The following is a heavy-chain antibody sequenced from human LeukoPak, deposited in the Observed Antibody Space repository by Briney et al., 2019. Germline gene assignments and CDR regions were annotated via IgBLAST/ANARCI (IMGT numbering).Heavy chain of an antibody. Sequence: PSETLSLTCTVSGGFISSYYWSWIRQPPGKGLEWIGYIYYSGSTSYSPSLKSRVTISADTSQNQFSLKLSSVTAADTAVYYCASRKLGNDYWGQGTLVTVSS. D-gene: IGHD7-27*01. CDR3: ASRKLGNDY. CDR1: GGFISSYY. CDR2: IYYSGST. V-gene: IGHV4-59*01. J-gene: IGHJ4*02.